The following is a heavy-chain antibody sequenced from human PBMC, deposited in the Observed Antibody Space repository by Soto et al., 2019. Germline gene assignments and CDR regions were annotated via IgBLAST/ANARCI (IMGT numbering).Heavy chain of an antibody. D-gene: IGHD3-16*01. J-gene: IGHJ6*03. CDR1: GYTFTGYY. CDR3: ARDKSPVTLLLCYYYMDV. V-gene: IGHV1-2*04. CDR2: INPNSGGT. Sequence: GASVKVSCKASGYTFTGYYMHWVRQAPGQGLEWMGWINPNSGGTNYAQKFQGWVTMTRDTSISTAYMELSRLRSDDTAVYYCARDKSPVTLLLCYYYMDVWGKGTTVTVSS.